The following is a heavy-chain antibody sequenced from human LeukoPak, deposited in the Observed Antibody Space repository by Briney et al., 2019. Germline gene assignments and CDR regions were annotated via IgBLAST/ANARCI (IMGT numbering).Heavy chain of an antibody. J-gene: IGHJ4*02. D-gene: IGHD1/OR15-1a*01. CDR2: INHSGST. Sequence: SETLSLTCTVSGGSISSYYWSWIRQPPGKGLEWIGEINHSGSTNYNPSLKSRVTISVDTSKNQFSLKLSSVTAADTAVYYCARPLNKLVDYWGQGTLVTVSS. CDR3: ARPLNKLVDY. V-gene: IGHV4-34*01. CDR1: GGSISSYY.